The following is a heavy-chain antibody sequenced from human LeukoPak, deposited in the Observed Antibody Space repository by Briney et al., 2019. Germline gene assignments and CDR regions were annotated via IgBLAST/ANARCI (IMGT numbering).Heavy chain of an antibody. J-gene: IGHJ4*02. CDR2: ISWNSGSI. V-gene: IGHV3-9*01. D-gene: IGHD1-26*01. CDR3: AKFGHGSYVGGNYFDY. CDR1: GFTFDEYA. Sequence: GGSLRLSCAASGFTFDEYAMHWVRQAPGKGLEWVSGISWNSGSIGYADSVKGRFTISRDNAKNSLYLQMNSLRAEDTAVYYCAKFGHGSYVGGNYFDYWGQGTLVTVSS.